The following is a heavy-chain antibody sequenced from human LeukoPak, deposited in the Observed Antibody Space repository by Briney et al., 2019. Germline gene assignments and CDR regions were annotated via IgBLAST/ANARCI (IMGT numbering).Heavy chain of an antibody. J-gene: IGHJ4*02. CDR2: ISGGGRTT. CDR3: AKNVVFTRYFDS. D-gene: IGHD2-21*01. CDR1: GFTFSNHA. V-gene: IGHV3-23*01. Sequence: GGSLRLSCAASGFTFSNHAMSWVRQAPGKGLQWVSVISGGGRTTEYADSVKGRFTVSRDNSVNTLSLHMDSLRVGDTAIYYCAKNVVFTRYFDSWGQGTLVTVSS.